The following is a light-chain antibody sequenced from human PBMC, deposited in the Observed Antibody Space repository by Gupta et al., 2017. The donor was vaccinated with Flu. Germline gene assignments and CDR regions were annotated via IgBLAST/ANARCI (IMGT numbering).Light chain of an antibody. CDR3: QQYNYWPYT. Sequence: GERATLARGASRSVSTNLTWYQQKPGQAPRLLIYDASTRATGIPARFSGSGSGTEFTLTISSLQSEDSAIYYCQQYNYWPYTFGQGTKLEIK. CDR2: DAS. J-gene: IGKJ2*01. CDR1: RSVSTN. V-gene: IGKV3-15*01.